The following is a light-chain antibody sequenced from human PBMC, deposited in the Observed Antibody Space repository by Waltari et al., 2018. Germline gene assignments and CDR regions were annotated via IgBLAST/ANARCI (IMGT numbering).Light chain of an antibody. CDR3: QVWNSGSTHMV. Sequence: SYVLTQPPSVSVAPGQTASTTGGGNTIGSESVHRYQQKPGQAPVLVVYDDSDRPSGIPERFSGSNSGNTATLTISRVEAGDEADYYCQVWNSGSTHMVFGGGTKLTVL. V-gene: IGLV3-21*02. J-gene: IGLJ2*01. CDR1: TIGSES. CDR2: DDS.